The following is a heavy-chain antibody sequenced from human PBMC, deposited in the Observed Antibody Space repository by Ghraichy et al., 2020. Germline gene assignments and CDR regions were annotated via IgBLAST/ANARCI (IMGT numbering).Heavy chain of an antibody. CDR3: ARARGYSYGYEGGYYFDY. CDR1: GFTFSSYW. J-gene: IGHJ4*02. V-gene: IGHV3-7*01. Sequence: GESLNISCAASGFTFSSYWMSWVRQAPGKGLEWVANIKQDGSEKYYVDSVKGRFTISRDNAKNSLYLQMNSLRAEDTAVYYCARARGYSYGYEGGYYFDYWGQGTLVTVSS. CDR2: IKQDGSEK. D-gene: IGHD5-18*01.